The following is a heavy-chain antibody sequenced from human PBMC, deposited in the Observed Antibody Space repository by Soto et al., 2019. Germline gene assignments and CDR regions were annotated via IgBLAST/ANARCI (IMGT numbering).Heavy chain of an antibody. Sequence: QVELKESGPGLVKPSETLSLTCTVSGGSVSSGGFYYHWIRQPPGKGLEWIGYVYHGGCTNYSPSLKSRLTISVETSATRISLKLASVTSVDTAVYYCARQTSPWGFDVWGQGTTVTVSS. CDR1: GGSVSSGGFY. V-gene: IGHV4-61*08. CDR2: VYHGGCT. J-gene: IGHJ6*02. CDR3: ARQTSPWGFDV. D-gene: IGHD7-27*01.